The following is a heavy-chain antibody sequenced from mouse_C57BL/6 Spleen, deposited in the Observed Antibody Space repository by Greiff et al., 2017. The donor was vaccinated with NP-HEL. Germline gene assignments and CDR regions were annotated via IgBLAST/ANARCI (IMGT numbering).Heavy chain of an antibody. CDR2: IDPSDSET. CDR1: GYTFTSYW. V-gene: IGHV1-52*01. CDR3: ARNPPYGNYVMDY. J-gene: IGHJ4*01. D-gene: IGHD2-1*01. Sequence: QVQLQQPGAELVRPGSSVKLSCKASGYTFTSYWMHWVKQRPIQGLEWIGNIDPSDSETHYNQKFKDKATLTVDKSSSTAYMQLSRLTSEDSAVYYCARNPPYGNYVMDYWGQGTSVTVSS.